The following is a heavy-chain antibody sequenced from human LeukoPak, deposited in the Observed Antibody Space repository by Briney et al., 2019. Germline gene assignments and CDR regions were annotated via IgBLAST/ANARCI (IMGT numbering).Heavy chain of an antibody. J-gene: IGHJ5*02. V-gene: IGHV3-48*03. CDR1: GFTFSSYE. D-gene: IGHD3-9*01. CDR3: ARGPYYDILTGYYSSSDWFDP. CDR2: ISSSGSTI. Sequence: GGSLRLSCAASGFTFSSYEMNWVRQAPGKGLEWVSYISSSGSTIYYADSVKGRFTISRDNAKNSLYLQMNSLRAEDTAVYYCARGPYYDILTGYYSSSDWFDPWGQGTLVTVSS.